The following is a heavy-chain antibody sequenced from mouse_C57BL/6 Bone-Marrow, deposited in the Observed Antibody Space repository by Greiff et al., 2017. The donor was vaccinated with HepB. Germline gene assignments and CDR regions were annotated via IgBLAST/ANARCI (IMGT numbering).Heavy chain of an antibody. J-gene: IGHJ3*01. Sequence: VQLQQPGAELVMPGASVKLSCKASGYTFTRYWMHWVKQRPGQGLEWIGEIDPSDSYTNYNQKFKGKSTLTVDKSSSTAYMQLSSLPSEDSAVYYCARGWSAYWGQGTLVTVSA. V-gene: IGHV1-69*01. CDR3: ARGWSAY. D-gene: IGHD2-3*01. CDR2: IDPSDSYT. CDR1: GYTFTRYW.